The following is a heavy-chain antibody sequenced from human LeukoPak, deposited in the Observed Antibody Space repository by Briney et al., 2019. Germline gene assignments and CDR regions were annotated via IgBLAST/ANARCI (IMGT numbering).Heavy chain of an antibody. CDR1: GYTFTSYY. D-gene: IGHD3-3*01. CDR2: INPSGGST. CDR3: ARVSVGRDFWSGSDY. J-gene: IGHJ4*02. Sequence: ASVKVSCKASGYTFTSYYMHWVRQAPGQGLEWMGMINPSGGSTSYAQKFQGRVTMTRDTSTSTVYMELSSLRSEDTAVYYCARVSVGRDFWSGSDYWGQGTLVTVSS. V-gene: IGHV1-46*01.